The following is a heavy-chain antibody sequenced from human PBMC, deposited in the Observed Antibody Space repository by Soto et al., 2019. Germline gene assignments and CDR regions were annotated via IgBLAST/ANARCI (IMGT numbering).Heavy chain of an antibody. D-gene: IGHD3-22*01. CDR1: GFTFSSYS. CDR2: ISSSSSYI. Sequence: GGSLRLSCAASGFTFSSYSMNWVRQAPGKGLEWVSSISSSSSYIYYADSVKGRFTISRDNAKNSLYLQMNSLRAEDTAVYYCARQPNYYDSSGPFDYWGQGTLVTVSS. J-gene: IGHJ4*02. V-gene: IGHV3-21*01. CDR3: ARQPNYYDSSGPFDY.